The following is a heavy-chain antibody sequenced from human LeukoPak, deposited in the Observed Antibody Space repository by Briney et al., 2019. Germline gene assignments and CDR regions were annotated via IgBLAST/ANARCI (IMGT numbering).Heavy chain of an antibody. CDR1: GYTFTGYY. Sequence: ASVKVSCKAPGYTFTGYYMHWVRQAPGQGLEWMGRINPNSGGTHYAQKFQGRVTMTRDTSISTDYMELSRLRSHDTAVYYGASTTGDYFGYWGQGTLLTVSS. V-gene: IGHV1-2*06. CDR3: ASTTGDYFGY. D-gene: IGHD1-1*01. J-gene: IGHJ4*02. CDR2: INPNSGGT.